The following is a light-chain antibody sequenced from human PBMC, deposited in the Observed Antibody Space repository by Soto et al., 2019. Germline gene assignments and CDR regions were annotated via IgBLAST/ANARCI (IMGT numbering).Light chain of an antibody. V-gene: IGLV2-8*01. CDR1: SSDVGGYNY. CDR3: SSYAGRNNYV. Sequence: QSALTQPPSASGSPGQSVTISCTGTSSDVGGYNYVSWYQQHPGKAPKLMIYEVSTRPSGVPDRFSGSNSGNTASLTVSWLHAEDEADYYCSSYAGRNNYVFGTGTKVTVL. J-gene: IGLJ1*01. CDR2: EVS.